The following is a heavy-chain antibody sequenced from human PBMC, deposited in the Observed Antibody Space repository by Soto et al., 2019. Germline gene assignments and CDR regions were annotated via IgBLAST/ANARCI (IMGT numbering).Heavy chain of an antibody. CDR2: MGYNGFT. D-gene: IGHD3-10*01. V-gene: IGHV4-59*08. J-gene: IGHJ6*02. Sequence: QVQLQESGPGLVKPSETLSLTCTISGGPMNNYYCSWFRQPRGQGLEWIGYMGYNGFTRYNPSLRXXVXXSLDTAKTQSSLNLSSVTAADTALYYCARQGFGELPGLVDVWGQGITVTVSS. CDR1: GGPMNNYY. CDR3: ARQGFGELPGLVDV.